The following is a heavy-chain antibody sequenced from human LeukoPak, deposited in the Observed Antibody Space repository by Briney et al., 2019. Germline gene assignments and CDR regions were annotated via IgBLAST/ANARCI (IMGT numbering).Heavy chain of an antibody. J-gene: IGHJ4*02. V-gene: IGHV3-9*03. CDR3: AKDYRAVAGTGGAFDY. Sequence: SGGSLRLSCAASGFTFNDYAMHWVRHAPGKVLEWVSGISWNSGIIVYADSVKGRFTTSRDNAKRSLYLQMNSLRAENMALYYCAKDYRAVAGTGGAFDYWGQGTLVTVSS. D-gene: IGHD6-19*01. CDR1: GFTFNDYA. CDR2: ISWNSGII.